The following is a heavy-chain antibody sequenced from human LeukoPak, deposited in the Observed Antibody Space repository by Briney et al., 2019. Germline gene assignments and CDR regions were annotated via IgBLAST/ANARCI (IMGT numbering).Heavy chain of an antibody. D-gene: IGHD3-3*01. CDR3: ATTPYYDFWSGYYFYFDY. CDR1: GGTFSSYA. V-gene: IGHV1-69*13. CDR2: IIPIFGTA. Sequence: ASVKVSCKASGGTFSSYAISWVRQAPGQGLEWMGGIIPIFGTANYAQRFQGRVTITADESTSTAYMELSSLRSEDTAVYYCATTPYYDFWSGYYFYFDYWGQGTLVTVSS. J-gene: IGHJ4*02.